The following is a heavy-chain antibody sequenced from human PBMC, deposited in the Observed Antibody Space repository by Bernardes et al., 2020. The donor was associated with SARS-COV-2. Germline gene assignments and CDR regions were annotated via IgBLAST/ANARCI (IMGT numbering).Heavy chain of an antibody. V-gene: IGHV4-59*01. D-gene: IGHD3-10*01. CDR1: GGSISSYY. Sequence: SETLSLTCTVSGGSISSYYWSWIRQPPGKGLEWIGYIYYSGSTNYNPSLKSRVTISVDTSKNQFSLKLSSVTAADTAVYYCAREHGSGSYFVWFDPWGQGTLVTVSS. CDR3: AREHGSGSYFVWFDP. J-gene: IGHJ5*02. CDR2: IYYSGST.